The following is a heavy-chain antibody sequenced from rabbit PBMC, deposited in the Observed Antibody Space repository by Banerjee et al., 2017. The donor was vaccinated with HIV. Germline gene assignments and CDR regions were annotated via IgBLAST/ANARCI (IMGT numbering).Heavy chain of an antibody. CDR1: EFSFSSTHY. CDR2: IYGGNSGNT. Sequence: QEQLEESGGDLVKPEGSLTLTCTASEFSFSSTHYMCWVRQAPGKGLEWIGCIYGGNSGNTVFASWAKGPFTISKTSSTTVTLQMTSLTAADTATYFCYSSASLFNLWGQGTLVT. CDR3: YSSASLFNL. D-gene: IGHD7-1*01. J-gene: IGHJ4*01. V-gene: IGHV1S45*01.